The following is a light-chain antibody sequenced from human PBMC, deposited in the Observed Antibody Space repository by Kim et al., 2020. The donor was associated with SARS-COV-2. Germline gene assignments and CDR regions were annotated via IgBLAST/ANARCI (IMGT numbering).Light chain of an antibody. CDR2: GAS. V-gene: IGKV3-20*01. CDR1: QSVSSSY. CDR3: QQYGSSP. J-gene: IGKJ1*01. Sequence: EIVLTQSPGTLSLSPWERATLSCRASQSVSSSYLAWYQQKPGQAPRLLIYGASSRATGIPDRFSGSGSGTDFTLTISRLEPEDFAVYYCQQYGSSPFGQGTKVDIK.